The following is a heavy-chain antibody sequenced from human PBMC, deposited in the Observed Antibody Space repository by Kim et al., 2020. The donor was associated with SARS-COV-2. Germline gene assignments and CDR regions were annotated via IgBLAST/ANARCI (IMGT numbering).Heavy chain of an antibody. CDR1: GFTFSSYW. CDR2: IKQDGSEK. D-gene: IGHD5-12*01. Sequence: GGSLRLSCAASGFTFSSYWMSWVRQAPGKGLEWVANIKQDGSEKYYVDSVKGRFTISRDNAKNSLYLQMNSLRAEDTAVYYCARVGEYSGYDGNFDYWGQGTLVTVS. J-gene: IGHJ4*02. CDR3: ARVGEYSGYDGNFDY. V-gene: IGHV3-7*01.